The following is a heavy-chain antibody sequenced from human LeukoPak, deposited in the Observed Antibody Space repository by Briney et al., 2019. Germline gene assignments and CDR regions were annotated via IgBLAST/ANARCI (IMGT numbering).Heavy chain of an antibody. D-gene: IGHD1/OR15-1a*01. J-gene: IGHJ3*02. Sequence: GGSLRLSCAASGFTFSSYSMNWVRQAPGKGLEWVSSISSSSGYIYYADSVKGRFTISRDNAKNSLYLQMNSLRAEDTAVYYCARDHGTFDIWGQGTMVTVSS. CDR2: ISSSSGYI. CDR1: GFTFSSYS. V-gene: IGHV3-21*01. CDR3: ARDHGTFDI.